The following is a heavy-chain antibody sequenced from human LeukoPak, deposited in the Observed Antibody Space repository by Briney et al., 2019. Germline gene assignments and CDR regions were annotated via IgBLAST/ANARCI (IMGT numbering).Heavy chain of an antibody. CDR2: INPNSGGT. J-gene: IGHJ6*02. CDR3: ASSSLHHDQIVVPAAMYSGAYYYYGMDV. V-gene: IGHV1-2*02. Sequence: ASVKVSCKASGYTFTGYYMHWVRQAPGQGLEWMGWINPNSGGTNYAQKFQGRVTMTRDTSISTAYMELSRLRSDDTAVYYCASSSLHHDQIVVPAAMYSGAYYYYGMDVWGQGTTVTVSS. CDR1: GYTFTGYY. D-gene: IGHD2-2*01.